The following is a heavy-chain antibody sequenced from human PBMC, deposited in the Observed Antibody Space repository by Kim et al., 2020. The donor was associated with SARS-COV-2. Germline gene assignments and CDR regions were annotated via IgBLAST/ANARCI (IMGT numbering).Heavy chain of an antibody. CDR3: ARQFRGILY. V-gene: IGHV4-61*07. Sequence: GSSNYNPALKSRVTISVDTSKNQFSRKLSSVTAADTAVYYWARQFRGILYWGQGTLVTVSS. CDR2: GSS. J-gene: IGHJ4*02. D-gene: IGHD1-20*01.